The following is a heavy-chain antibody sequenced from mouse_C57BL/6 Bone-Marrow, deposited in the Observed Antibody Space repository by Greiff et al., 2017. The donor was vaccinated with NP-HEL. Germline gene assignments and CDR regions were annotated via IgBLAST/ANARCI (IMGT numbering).Heavy chain of an antibody. Sequence: QVQLQQPGAELVKPGASVKLSCKASGYTFTSYWMHWVKQRPGQGLEWIGVIHPNSGSTNYNEKFKSKATLTVDKSSSTAYMQLSSLTSEDSAVYYCARTEPHRGNYYGSSYVGYFDVWGTGTTVTVSS. J-gene: IGHJ1*03. V-gene: IGHV1-64*01. CDR1: GYTFTSYW. CDR3: ARTEPHRGNYYGSSYVGYFDV. CDR2: IHPNSGST. D-gene: IGHD1-1*01.